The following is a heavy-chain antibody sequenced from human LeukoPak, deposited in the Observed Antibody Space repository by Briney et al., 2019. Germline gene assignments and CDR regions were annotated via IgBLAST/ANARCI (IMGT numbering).Heavy chain of an antibody. J-gene: IGHJ3*02. Sequence: SETLXXXCXVXGGSISSYYWSWLRQPAGKGLEWIGRIYTSGTTNYNPSLKIPVTMSVDTSTNQFSLKLSSVTAADTAVYYCARVGYSRGWSDAFDIWGQGTMVTVSS. CDR2: IYTSGTT. CDR1: GGSISSYY. D-gene: IGHD6-19*01. V-gene: IGHV4-4*07. CDR3: ARVGYSRGWSDAFDI.